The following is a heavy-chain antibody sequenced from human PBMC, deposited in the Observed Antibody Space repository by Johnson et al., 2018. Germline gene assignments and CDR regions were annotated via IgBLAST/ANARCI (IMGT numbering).Heavy chain of an antibody. J-gene: IGHJ4*02. CDR2: IFSDYRSA. V-gene: IGHV1-46*01. D-gene: IGHD6-13*01. Sequence: QVQLVQSGAEVKKPGASVKVSCKASGYTFSTYNTHWVRQAPGQGLEWMGIIFSDYRSAAYAQKFQGRVTMTRDTSTSTVYMEVSSRRSEDTAVYFCARELDSSFYFDYWCQGTLVTVSS. CDR1: GYTFSTYN. CDR3: ARELDSSFYFDY.